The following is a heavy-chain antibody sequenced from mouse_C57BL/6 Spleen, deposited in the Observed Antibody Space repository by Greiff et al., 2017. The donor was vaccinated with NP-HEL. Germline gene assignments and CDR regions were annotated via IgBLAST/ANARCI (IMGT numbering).Heavy chain of an antibody. CDR1: GYTFTEYT. V-gene: IGHV1-62-2*01. CDR3: ARDEEGVGYEMDY. J-gene: IGHJ4*01. D-gene: IGHD1-1*01. Sequence: QVQLQQSGAVLVKPGASVKLSCKASGYTFTEYTIHRVKQRSGQGLEWIGWFYPGCGRIKSNEKFKDKATLTAVKSSCTVYMEISRLTSEDSAVLFCARDEEGVGYEMDYWGQGNSVTVSS. CDR2: FYPGCGRI.